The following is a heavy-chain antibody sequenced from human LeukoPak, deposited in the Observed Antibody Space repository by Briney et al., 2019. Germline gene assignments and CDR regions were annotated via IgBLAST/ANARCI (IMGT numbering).Heavy chain of an antibody. Sequence: GASVKVSCKASGYTFTSYDINWVRQAPGQGLEWMGGIIPIFGTANYAQKFQGRVTITTDESTSTAYMELSSLRSEDTAVYYCARDLQAGGSYGGPFDYWGQGTLVTVSS. V-gene: IGHV1-69*05. J-gene: IGHJ4*02. CDR1: GYTFTSYD. CDR2: IIPIFGTA. CDR3: ARDLQAGGSYGGPFDY. D-gene: IGHD5-18*01.